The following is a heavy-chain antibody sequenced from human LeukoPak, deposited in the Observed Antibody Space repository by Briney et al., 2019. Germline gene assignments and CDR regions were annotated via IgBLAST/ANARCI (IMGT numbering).Heavy chain of an antibody. CDR2: IYYSGST. J-gene: IGHJ4*02. D-gene: IGHD5-12*01. CDR3: ARHIVATITGVDY. V-gene: IGHV4-39*01. Sequence: GSIYYSGSTYYNPSLKSRVTISVDTSKNQFSLKLSSVTAADTAVYYCARHIVATITGVDYWGQGTLVTVSS.